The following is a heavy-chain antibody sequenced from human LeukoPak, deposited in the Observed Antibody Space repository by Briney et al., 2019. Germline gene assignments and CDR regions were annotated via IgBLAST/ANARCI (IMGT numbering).Heavy chain of an antibody. CDR1: GFTFSDYY. J-gene: IGHJ4*02. CDR3: ARGFRAGTYYYDSSGYYPFDY. D-gene: IGHD3-22*01. V-gene: IGHV3-11*01. CDR2: ISSSGSTI. Sequence: GGSLRLSCAASGFTFSDYYMSWIRQAPGKGLEWVSYISSSGSTIYYADSVKGRFSISRDNAKNSLYLQMNSLRAEDTAVYYCARGFRAGTYYYDSSGYYPFDYWGQGTLVTVSS.